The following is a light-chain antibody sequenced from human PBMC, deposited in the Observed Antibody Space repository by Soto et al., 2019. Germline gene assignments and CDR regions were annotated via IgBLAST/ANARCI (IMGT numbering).Light chain of an antibody. J-gene: IGKJ2*01. V-gene: IGKV3-11*01. CDR2: DAS. CDR1: QSVSSY. CDR3: QQWSNWPYT. Sequence: EIVLTPSPGTLSFSPVARANLSCRASQSVSSYLAWYQQKPGQAPRLLIYDASNRATGIPVRFSGSGSGTDFTLTIRSLEPEECAVYDCQQWSNWPYTFGQGTKVEIK.